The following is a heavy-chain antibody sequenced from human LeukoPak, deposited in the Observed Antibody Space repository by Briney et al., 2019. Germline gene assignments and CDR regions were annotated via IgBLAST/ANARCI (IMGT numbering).Heavy chain of an antibody. J-gene: IGHJ4*02. CDR2: IFYTGTT. V-gene: IGHV4-59*01. CDR1: GGSISNYY. Sequence: SETPSLTCSVSGGSISNYYWNWIRQPPGKGLEWIGYIFYTGTTNYNPSVNSRVTMSADTSKNQLSLNLSSVTSADTAVYYCARRGSRSWYFDSWGQGTLVTVSS. D-gene: IGHD6-13*01. CDR3: ARRGSRSWYFDS.